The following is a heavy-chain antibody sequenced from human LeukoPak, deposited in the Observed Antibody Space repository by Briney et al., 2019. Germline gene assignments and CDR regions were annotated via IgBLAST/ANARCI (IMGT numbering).Heavy chain of an antibody. CDR1: GGSISSGSYY. V-gene: IGHV4-61*02. J-gene: IGHJ4*02. Sequence: SETLSLTCTVSGGSISSGSYYWSWIRQPAGKGLEWIGRIYTSGSTNYNPSLKSRVTISVDTSKNQFSLKLSSVTAADTAVYYCARVGYSSSSRLTAPYYFDYWGQGTLVTVSS. D-gene: IGHD6-6*01. CDR3: ARVGYSSSSRLTAPYYFDY. CDR2: IYTSGST.